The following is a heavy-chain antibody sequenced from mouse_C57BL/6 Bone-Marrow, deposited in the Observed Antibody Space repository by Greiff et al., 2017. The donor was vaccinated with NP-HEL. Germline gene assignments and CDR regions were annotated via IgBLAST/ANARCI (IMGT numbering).Heavy chain of an antibody. CDR1: GFNIKDDY. Sequence: VQLKQSGAELVRPGASVKLSCTASGFNIKDDYMHWVKQRPEQGLEWIGWIDPENGDTEYASKFQGKATIPADTSSNTAYLQLSSLTSEDTAVYYCTTHYGSSSYYFDYWGQGTTLTVSS. CDR2: IDPENGDT. CDR3: TTHYGSSSYYFDY. V-gene: IGHV14-4*01. J-gene: IGHJ2*01. D-gene: IGHD1-1*01.